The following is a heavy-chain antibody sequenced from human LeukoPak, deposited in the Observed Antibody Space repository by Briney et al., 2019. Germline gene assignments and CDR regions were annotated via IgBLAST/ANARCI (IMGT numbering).Heavy chain of an antibody. CDR1: GFTFSSFW. J-gene: IGHJ4*02. CDR2: IKQDGSEK. V-gene: IGHV3-7*01. D-gene: IGHD3-22*01. CDR3: ARDSGITMIVVVTPPDY. Sequence: PGRSLRLACAVSGFTFSSFWISWVRQAQGKGRGWVANIKQDGSEKYYVDSVKGRFTISRDNAKNSLYLQMNSLRAEDTAVYYCARDSGITMIVVVTPPDYWGQGTLVTVSS.